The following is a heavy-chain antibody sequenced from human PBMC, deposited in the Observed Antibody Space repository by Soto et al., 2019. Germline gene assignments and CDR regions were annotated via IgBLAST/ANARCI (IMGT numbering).Heavy chain of an antibody. Sequence: SETLSLTCGVSGSSVSSEYYWGWIRQPPGKGLEWIGSIYHRGTTYYNPSLKSRVTLSVDTSKNHFSLKLSSAAAADTAVYYCARDVVVTSVHQYYFDFWGHGALVTVPQ. V-gene: IGHV4-38-2*02. CDR1: GSSVSSEYY. D-gene: IGHD2-21*02. J-gene: IGHJ4*01. CDR2: IYHRGTT. CDR3: ARDVVVTSVHQYYFDF.